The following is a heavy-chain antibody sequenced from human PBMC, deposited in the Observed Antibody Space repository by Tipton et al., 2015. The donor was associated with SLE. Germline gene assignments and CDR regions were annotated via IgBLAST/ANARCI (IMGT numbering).Heavy chain of an antibody. J-gene: IGHJ5*02. CDR2: IYYSGST. V-gene: IGHV4-39*01. Sequence: TLSLTCTVSGGSISSSSYYWGWIRQPPGKGLEWIGSIYYSGSTYYNPSLKSRVTISVDTSKNQFSLKLSSVTAADTAVYYCARQADLNWFDPWGQGTLVNVSS. D-gene: IGHD6-25*01. CDR1: GGSISSSSYY. CDR3: ARQADLNWFDP.